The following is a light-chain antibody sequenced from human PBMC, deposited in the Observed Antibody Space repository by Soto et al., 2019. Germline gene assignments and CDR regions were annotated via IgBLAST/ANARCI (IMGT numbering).Light chain of an antibody. CDR3: KQYNSYSYS. CDR1: QSISTW. CDR2: KAS. V-gene: IGKV1-5*03. Sequence: DIQMTQSPSTLSASVGDRVTITCRASQSISTWLAWYQQKPGKAPKLLIYKASSLESGFPSRFSGSASGTELTLTISSLQPDDFATYYCKQYNSYSYSFGQGTKLEIK. J-gene: IGKJ2*03.